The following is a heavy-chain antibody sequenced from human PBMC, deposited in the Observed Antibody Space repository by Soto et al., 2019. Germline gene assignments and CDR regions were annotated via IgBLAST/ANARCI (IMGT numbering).Heavy chain of an antibody. D-gene: IGHD3-22*01. CDR2: ISYDGSNK. Sequence: GGSLRLSXAASGFTFSSYGMHWVRQAPGKGLEWVAVISYDGSNKYYADSVKGRFTISRDNSKNTLYLQMNSLRAEDTAVYYCAKDLLPTMIVAPHFQHWGQGTLVTVSS. CDR1: GFTFSSYG. CDR3: AKDLLPTMIVAPHFQH. J-gene: IGHJ1*01. V-gene: IGHV3-30*18.